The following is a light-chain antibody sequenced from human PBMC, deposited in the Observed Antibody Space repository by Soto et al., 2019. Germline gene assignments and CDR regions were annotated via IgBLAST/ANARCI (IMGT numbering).Light chain of an antibody. J-gene: IGKJ1*01. V-gene: IGKV1-5*03. CDR1: QTITGW. CDR3: QQYNIYPRT. CDR2: KAS. Sequence: QMTQSPSTLSASVGDRVTITCRASQTITGWLAWYQQKPGKAPELLIYKASNLESGVPSRFSGSGSGTEFTLTISSLQPDDSATYYCQQYNIYPRTFGQGTKVEIK.